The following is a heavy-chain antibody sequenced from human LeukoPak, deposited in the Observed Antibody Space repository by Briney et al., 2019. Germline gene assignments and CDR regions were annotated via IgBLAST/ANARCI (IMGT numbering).Heavy chain of an antibody. CDR1: EFTFSNAW. D-gene: IGHD3-10*01. CDR2: IKGKTDGGTT. CDR3: TTAVRPLSDQ. Sequence: GGSLRLSCAASEFTFSNAWMSWVRQAPGKGLEWVGRIKGKTDGGTTDYAAPVKGRFTISRDDSKNTLYLQMNSLKTEDTGVYYCTTAVRPLSDQWGQGTLVTVSS. V-gene: IGHV3-15*01. J-gene: IGHJ4*02.